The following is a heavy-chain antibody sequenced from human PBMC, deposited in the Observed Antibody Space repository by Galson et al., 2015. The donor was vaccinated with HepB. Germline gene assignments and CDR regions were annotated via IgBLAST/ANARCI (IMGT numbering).Heavy chain of an antibody. CDR2: IKSKTDGGTT. CDR1: GFTFSNAW. D-gene: IGHD3-3*01. Sequence: SLRLSCAASGFTFSNAWMNWVRQAPGKGLEWVGRIKSKTDGGTTDYAAPVKGRFTISRDDSKNTLYLQMNSLKTEDTAVYYCTTGTDFWSGYSNFDYWGQGTLVTVSS. J-gene: IGHJ4*02. V-gene: IGHV3-15*07. CDR3: TTGTDFWSGYSNFDY.